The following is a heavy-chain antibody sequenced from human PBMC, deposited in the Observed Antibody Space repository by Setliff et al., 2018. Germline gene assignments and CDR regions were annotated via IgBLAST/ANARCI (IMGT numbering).Heavy chain of an antibody. CDR2: IHYSGST. V-gene: IGHV4-59*08. Sequence: PSETLSLTCSVSGDSISGDYWSWIRQPPGKGLEWIGFIHYSGSTNYNPSLKSRVTISLDTPKNQFSLKLSSVTAADTAVYYCVRTFNGSPADRWGQGTLVTVSS. CDR1: GDSISGDY. CDR3: VRTFNGSPADR. J-gene: IGHJ5*02. D-gene: IGHD2-2*01.